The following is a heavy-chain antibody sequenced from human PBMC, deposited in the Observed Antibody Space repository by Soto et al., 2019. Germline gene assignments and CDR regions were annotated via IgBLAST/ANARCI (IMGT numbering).Heavy chain of an antibody. J-gene: IGHJ3*02. CDR1: GFAFSSCG. CDR2: IWYDGITK. Sequence: QAQLAESGGGVVQPGSSLRLSCAASGFAFSSCGMHWVRQAPGKGLEWVAVIWYDGITKYYGDSVRGRFTISRDTSMNTLYLQMNSLRAEDTAVYYCARDLGRPWKIPNEAFKIWGQGTMVTVSS. V-gene: IGHV3-33*01. CDR3: ARDLGRPWKIPNEAFKI. D-gene: IGHD7-27*01.